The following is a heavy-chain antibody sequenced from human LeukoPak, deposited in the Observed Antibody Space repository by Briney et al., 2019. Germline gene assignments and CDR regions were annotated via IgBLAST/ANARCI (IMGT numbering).Heavy chain of an antibody. CDR3: AKGLRTGVGPYMGYHYYMDV. CDR2: IDPSSTYI. V-gene: IGHV3-21*04. D-gene: IGHD2-8*01. Sequence: GGSLRLSCSASRFTFSSYTMNWVRQAPGKGLEWVSSIDPSSTYIYYADSVKGRFTISRDNAQNSLYLQMNSLRDEDTGVYYCAKGLRTGVGPYMGYHYYMDVWGKGATVTVSS. CDR1: RFTFSSYT. J-gene: IGHJ6*03.